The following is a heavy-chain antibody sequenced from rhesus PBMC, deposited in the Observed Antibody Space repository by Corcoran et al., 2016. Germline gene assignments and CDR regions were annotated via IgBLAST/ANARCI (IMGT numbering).Heavy chain of an antibody. J-gene: IGHJ4*01. CDR2: INPKTGGT. D-gene: IGHD4-29*01. V-gene: IGHV1-138*01. CDR3: ERDRDYGTFDY. CDR1: GYTFTDYY. Sequence: QVQLVQSGAEVKKPGSSVKVSCKASGYTFTDYYMHWVRQAPEQGLVWRGEINPKTGGTKYAQKFQGRDTMTRDTATSTGYMELSRLRSEDTAVYYCERDRDYGTFDYWGQGVLVTVSS.